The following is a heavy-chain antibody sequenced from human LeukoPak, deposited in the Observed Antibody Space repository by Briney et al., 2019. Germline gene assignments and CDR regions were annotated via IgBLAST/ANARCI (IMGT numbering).Heavy chain of an antibody. CDR1: GGSINNYY. Sequence: SETLSLTCTVSGGSINNYYWSWIRQPAGKGLEWIGRIYTSGSTNYSPSLKSRVTMSTDTSKNQFSLKLSSVTAADTAVYYCARGGTGGGWPLGDYWGQGTLVTVSS. CDR3: ARGGTGGGWPLGDY. J-gene: IGHJ4*02. D-gene: IGHD3-16*01. CDR2: IYTSGST. V-gene: IGHV4-4*07.